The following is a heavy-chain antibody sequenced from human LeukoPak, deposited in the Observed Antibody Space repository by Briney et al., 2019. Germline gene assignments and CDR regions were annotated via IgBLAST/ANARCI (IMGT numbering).Heavy chain of an antibody. V-gene: IGHV3-7*03. D-gene: IGHD3-10*01. CDR1: GFTFSSYW. CDR3: ARDEDGSGSYYNHYYYYYYYMDV. Sequence: GGSLRLSCAASGFTFSSYWMSWVRQAPGKGLEWVADIKQDGSEKYYVDSVKGRFTISRDNAKNSLYLQMNSLRAEDTAVYYCARDEDGSGSYYNHYYYYYYYMDVWGKGTTVTVSS. J-gene: IGHJ6*03. CDR2: IKQDGSEK.